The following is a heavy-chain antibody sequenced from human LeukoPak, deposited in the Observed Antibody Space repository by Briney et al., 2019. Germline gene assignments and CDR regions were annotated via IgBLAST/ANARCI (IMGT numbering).Heavy chain of an antibody. CDR1: GGTFSSYA. V-gene: IGHV1-69*05. CDR3: ARVGYREYDFDY. CDR2: IIPIFGTA. D-gene: IGHD3-16*02. Sequence: SVKVSCKASGGTFSSYAISWVRQAPGQGLEWMGGIIPIFGTANYAQKFQGRVTITTDESTSTAYMELSSLRSEDTAVYYCARVGYREYDFDYWGQGTLVTVSS. J-gene: IGHJ4*02.